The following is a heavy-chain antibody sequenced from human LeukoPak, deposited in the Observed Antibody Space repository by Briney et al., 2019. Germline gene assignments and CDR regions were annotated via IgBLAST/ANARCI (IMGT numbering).Heavy chain of an antibody. CDR2: IYYSGST. CDR3: ARVITMVRGVIITSGMDV. J-gene: IGHJ6*02. V-gene: IGHV4-59*08. D-gene: IGHD3-10*01. CDR1: GGSISSYY. Sequence: ASETLSLTCTVSGGSISSYYWSWIRQPPGKGLEWIGYIYYSGSTNYNPSLKSRVTISVDTSKNQFSLKLSSVTAADTAVYYCARVITMVRGVIITSGMDVWGQGTTVTVSS.